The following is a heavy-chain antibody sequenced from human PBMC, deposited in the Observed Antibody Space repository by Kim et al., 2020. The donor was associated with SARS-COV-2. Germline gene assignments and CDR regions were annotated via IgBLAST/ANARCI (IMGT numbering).Heavy chain of an antibody. CDR2: IHYSGST. Sequence: SETLSLTCTVSGASISSYYWSWIRQPPGKGLEYIGYIHYSGSTNYNPSLNNRVTMSVDTSKNQFSLKVTSVTAADTAVYYCVRHLFVQLARRGRGYYTYPVDVWGQGATVVVSS. D-gene: IGHD1-1*01. J-gene: IGHJ6*02. CDR1: GASISSYY. V-gene: IGHV4-59*08. CDR3: VRHLFVQLARRGRGYYTYPVDV.